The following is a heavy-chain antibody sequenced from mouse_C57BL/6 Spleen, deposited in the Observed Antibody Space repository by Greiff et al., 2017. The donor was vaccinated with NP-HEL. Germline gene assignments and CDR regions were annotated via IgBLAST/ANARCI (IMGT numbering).Heavy chain of an antibody. V-gene: IGHV1-26*01. Sequence: VQLQQSGPELVKPGASVKISCKASGYTFTDYYMNWVKQSHGKSLEWIGDINPNNGGTSYNQKFKGKATLTVDKSSSTAYMELRSLTSEDSAVYYCARNPPFYYYGSSYVWYLDVWGTGTTVTVSS. J-gene: IGHJ1*03. CDR1: GYTFTDYY. CDR3: ARNPPFYYYGSSYVWYLDV. D-gene: IGHD1-1*01. CDR2: INPNNGGT.